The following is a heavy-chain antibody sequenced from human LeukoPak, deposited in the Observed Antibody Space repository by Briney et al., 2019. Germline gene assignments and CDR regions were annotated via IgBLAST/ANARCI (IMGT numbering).Heavy chain of an antibody. CDR1: GGSINSGNFY. CDR2: IYATGST. CDR3: ARESTSFYFDY. Sequence: SETLSLTCTVSGGSINSGNFYWSWIRQPAGEGLEWIGRIYATGSTSYNPSLESRVTISIDTSKNQFSLNLNSVTAADTAVYYCARESTSFYFDYWGQGTLVTVSS. D-gene: IGHD2-2*01. J-gene: IGHJ4*02. V-gene: IGHV4-61*02.